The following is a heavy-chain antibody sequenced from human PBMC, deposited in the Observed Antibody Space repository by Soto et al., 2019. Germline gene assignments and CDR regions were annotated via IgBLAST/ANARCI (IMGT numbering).Heavy chain of an antibody. CDR2: IYYTGST. J-gene: IGHJ4*02. CDR1: GGSISSGGYY. D-gene: IGHD3-22*01. V-gene: IGHV4-61*08. CDR3: ARWSNGCDY. Sequence: PSEPLSLTCAVSGGSISSGGYYWSWIRQPPGKGLEWTGYIYYTGSTNYNPSLKSRVAMSVDTSKNQLSLKLSSLTAADTAVYYCARWSNGCDYWGQGTLVTVSS.